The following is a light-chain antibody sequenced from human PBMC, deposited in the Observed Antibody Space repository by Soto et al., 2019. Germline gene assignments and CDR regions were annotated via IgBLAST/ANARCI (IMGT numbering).Light chain of an antibody. CDR1: QSVSSY. J-gene: IGKJ1*01. Sequence: EIVLTQSPATLSLSPGERATLSCRASQSVSSYLAWYQQKPGQAPRLLIYDASNRATGIPARFSGSGSGTDFTLTISSLEPEDFAVYYCQQRSGWPPTWTFGQGTKVEIQ. CDR3: QQRSGWPPTWT. V-gene: IGKV3-11*01. CDR2: DAS.